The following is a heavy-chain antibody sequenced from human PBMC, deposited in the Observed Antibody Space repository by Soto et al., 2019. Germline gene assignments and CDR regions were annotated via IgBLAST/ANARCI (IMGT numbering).Heavy chain of an antibody. J-gene: IGHJ5*02. V-gene: IGHV4-30-2*01. CDR1: GGSISSGGYS. D-gene: IGHD6-13*01. CDR2: IYHSGST. CDR3: ARAIDSSSWYDP. Sequence: LSLTCAVSGGSISSGGYSWSWIRQPPGKGLEWIGYIYHSGSTYYNPSLKSRVTISVDRSKNQFSLKLSSVTAADTAVYYCARAIDSSSWYDPWGQGTLVTVSS.